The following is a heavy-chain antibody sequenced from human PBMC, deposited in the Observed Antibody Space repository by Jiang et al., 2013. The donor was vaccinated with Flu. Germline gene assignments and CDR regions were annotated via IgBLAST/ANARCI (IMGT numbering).Heavy chain of an antibody. V-gene: IGHV1-69*04. CDR1: GGTFSSYA. CDR2: IIPILGIA. J-gene: IGHJ4*02. D-gene: IGHD4-17*01. Sequence: GAEVKKPGSSVKVSCKASGGTFSSYAISWVRQAPGQGLEWMGGIIPILGIANYAQKFQGRVTITADKSTSTAYMELSSLRSEDTAVYYCAREGSTVTTSTANFDYWGQGTLVTVSS. CDR3: AREGSTVTTSTANFDY.